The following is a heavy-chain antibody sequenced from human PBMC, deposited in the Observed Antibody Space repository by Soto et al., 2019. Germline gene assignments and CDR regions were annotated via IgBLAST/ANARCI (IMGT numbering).Heavy chain of an antibody. Sequence: GSLRLSCAASVFTFSSYAMHWVRQAPGKGLEWVAVISYDGSNKYYADSVKGRFAISRDNSKNTLYLQMNSLRAEDTAVYYCAKGPRRDHCSSTSCYGRYGMDVWGQGTTVTVSS. CDR1: VFTFSSYA. CDR2: ISYDGSNK. CDR3: AKGPRRDHCSSTSCYGRYGMDV. D-gene: IGHD2-2*01. V-gene: IGHV3-30*09. J-gene: IGHJ6*02.